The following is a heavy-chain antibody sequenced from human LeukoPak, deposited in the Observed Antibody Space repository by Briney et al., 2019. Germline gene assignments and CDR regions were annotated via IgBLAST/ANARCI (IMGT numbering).Heavy chain of an antibody. V-gene: IGHV3-21*01. CDR3: ARDLNPYYYDSSGYYLYY. CDR1: GFTFSSYS. Sequence: PGGSLRLSCAASGFTFSSYSMNWVRQAPGKGLEWVSSISSSSSYIYYADSVKGRFTISRDNAKNSLYLQMNSLRAEDTAVYYCARDLNPYYYDSSGYYLYYWGQGTLVTVSS. D-gene: IGHD3-22*01. J-gene: IGHJ4*02. CDR2: ISSSSSYI.